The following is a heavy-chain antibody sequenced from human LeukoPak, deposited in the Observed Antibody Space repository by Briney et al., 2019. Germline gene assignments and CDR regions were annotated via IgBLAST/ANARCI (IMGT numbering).Heavy chain of an antibody. CDR3: ARRNYYFGSGSYYSPDNWFDP. Sequence: GESLKISCKGSGYSFNTYWIGWVRQMPGKGLEWMGIIYPGDSDTKYSPSFQGQVTISADKSISTAYLQWSSLKASDTAMYYCARRNYYFGSGSYYSPDNWFDPWGQGTLVTVSS. CDR1: GYSFNTYW. V-gene: IGHV5-51*01. D-gene: IGHD3-10*01. J-gene: IGHJ5*02. CDR2: IYPGDSDT.